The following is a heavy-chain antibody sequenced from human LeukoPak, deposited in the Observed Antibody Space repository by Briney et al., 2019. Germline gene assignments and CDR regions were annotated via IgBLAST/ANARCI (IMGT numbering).Heavy chain of an antibody. Sequence: ASVKVSCKASGYTFTSYDINWVRQATGQGLEWMGWMNPNSGNTGYAQKFQGRVTMTRNTSISTAYMELSSLGSEDTAVYYCASYYDSSGYLGYWGQGTLVTVSS. CDR1: GYTFTSYD. CDR3: ASYYDSSGYLGY. V-gene: IGHV1-8*01. D-gene: IGHD3-22*01. J-gene: IGHJ4*02. CDR2: MNPNSGNT.